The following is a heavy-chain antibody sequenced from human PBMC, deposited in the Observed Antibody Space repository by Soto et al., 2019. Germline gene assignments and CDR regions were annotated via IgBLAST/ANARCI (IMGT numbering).Heavy chain of an antibody. CDR1: GFSFSSHG. Sequence: EVQLVESGGGLVQPGDSLRLSCAASGFSFSSHGMNWVRQAPGKGLEWVSYITSDSTTIYYADSMQGRFIISRDNPKNSLYLQMNTLRYEDTAVYDCARIKLLEWVFINTDVYDMDGWGPATRVTASS. D-gene: IGHD3-3*01. J-gene: IGHJ6*02. CDR3: ARIKLLEWVFINTDVYDMDG. CDR2: ITSDSTTI. V-gene: IGHV3-48*02.